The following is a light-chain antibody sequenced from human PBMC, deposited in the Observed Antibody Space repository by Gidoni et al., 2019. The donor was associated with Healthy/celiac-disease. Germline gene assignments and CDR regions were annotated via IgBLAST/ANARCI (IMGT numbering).Light chain of an antibody. V-gene: IGLV1-44*01. CDR2: SNN. CDR3: AAWDDSLNGLYV. Sequence: QSVLAQPPSASGTPGQRVTISCSGSSSNIGSNTVKWYQQLPGTAPKPLIYSNNQRPSGVPDRFSGSKSGTSASLAISGLQSEDEADYYCAAWDDSLNGLYVFGTGTKVTVL. J-gene: IGLJ1*01. CDR1: SSNIGSNT.